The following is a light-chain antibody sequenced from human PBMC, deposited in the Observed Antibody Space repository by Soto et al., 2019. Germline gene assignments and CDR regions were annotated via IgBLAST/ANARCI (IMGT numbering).Light chain of an antibody. CDR3: GTWDSSLSGDYV. CDR1: SSNIGNNY. CDR2: DNN. V-gene: IGLV1-51*01. Sequence: QSVLTQPPSVSAAPGQKVTISCSGSSSNIGNNYVSWYQQLPGTAPKLLIYDNNKRPSGIPDRFSGSKSGTSATLGITGLQTGDEADYYCGTWDSSLSGDYVFGTGTKLTVL. J-gene: IGLJ1*01.